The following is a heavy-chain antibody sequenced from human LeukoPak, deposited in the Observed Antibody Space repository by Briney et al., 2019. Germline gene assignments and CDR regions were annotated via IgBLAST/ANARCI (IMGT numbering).Heavy chain of an antibody. V-gene: IGHV1-2*02. CDR2: INPNTGGT. Sequence: GASVKVSCKASGYTFTNYFMHWVRQAPGQGLEWMGWINPNTGGTSYAQKFQGRVTMTRDTSITTVYMELTSLRSDDTAIYFCARVGGSWYLRLGSWGQGTLVTVCS. D-gene: IGHD6-13*01. CDR3: ARVGGSWYLRLGS. CDR1: GYTFTNYF. J-gene: IGHJ4*02.